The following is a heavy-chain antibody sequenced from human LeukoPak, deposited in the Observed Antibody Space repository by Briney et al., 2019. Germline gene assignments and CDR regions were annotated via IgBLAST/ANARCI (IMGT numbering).Heavy chain of an antibody. J-gene: IGHJ4*02. CDR1: GGSISSGSYY. Sequence: SQTLSLTCTVSGGSISSGSYYWSWIRQPAGKGLEWIGRIYTSGSTNYNPSLKSRVTISVDTSKNQFSLKLSSVTAADTAVYYCARAKTSSTYYYGSGRPYYFDYWGQGTLVTVSS. V-gene: IGHV4-61*02. CDR2: IYTSGST. D-gene: IGHD3-10*01. CDR3: ARAKTSSTYYYGSGRPYYFDY.